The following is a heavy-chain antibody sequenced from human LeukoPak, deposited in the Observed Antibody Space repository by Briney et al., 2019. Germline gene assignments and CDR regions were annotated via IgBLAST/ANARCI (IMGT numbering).Heavy chain of an antibody. CDR2: IKTDGSIT. D-gene: IGHD6-6*01. V-gene: IGHV3-74*01. Sequence: GGSLRLSCAASGFNLRDYWMHWVRQAPGKGLEWVSRIKTDGSITAYADSVKGRFTISRDNAKNTLYLHMNSLKGEDTATYFCTREADPAFSASSSPDFWGQGTPVTVS. CDR3: TREADPAFSASSSPDF. J-gene: IGHJ4*02. CDR1: GFNLRDYW.